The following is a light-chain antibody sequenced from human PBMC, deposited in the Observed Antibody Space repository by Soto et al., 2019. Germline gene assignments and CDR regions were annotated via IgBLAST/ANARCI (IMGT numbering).Light chain of an antibody. Sequence: EIVLTQSPGTLSLSQGDSATLSCRASQSVSSSSLAWYQQKPGQAPRLRFFVVSNRAAGVPDRFGGSGSGTDFTLTISRLKPEDFAVYYCQHYGGSPLTFGGGTKVEIK. CDR1: QSVSSSS. V-gene: IGKV3-20*01. CDR3: QHYGGSPLT. CDR2: VVS. J-gene: IGKJ4*01.